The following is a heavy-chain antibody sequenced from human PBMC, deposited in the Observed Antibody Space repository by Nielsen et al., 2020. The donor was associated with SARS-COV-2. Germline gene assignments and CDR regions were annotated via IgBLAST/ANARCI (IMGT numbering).Heavy chain of an antibody. CDR1: GFIFSHAW. J-gene: IGHJ4*02. Sequence: GESLKISCAASGFIFSHAWMSWVRQAPGKGLEWVGRIRSKTEGGARDYAAPVKGRFTISRDDSKNMLYLQMNSLKTEDTAVYYCTTDLGSYYFDYWGQGTLVTVSS. V-gene: IGHV3-15*01. CDR3: TTDLGSYYFDY. D-gene: IGHD2-21*01. CDR2: IRSKTEGGAR.